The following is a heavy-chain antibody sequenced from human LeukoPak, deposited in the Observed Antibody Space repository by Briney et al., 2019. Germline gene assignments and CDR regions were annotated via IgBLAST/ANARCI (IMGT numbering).Heavy chain of an antibody. CDR2: ISSSGGTI. Sequence: GGSLRLSCAASGFTFSDSYRSWIRQVPGKGLEWISYISSSGGTIYYADSVKGRFTISRDNAKNSLYLQMNSLRAEDTAVYYCAKEGGDWGEGYDYWGQGTLVTVSS. D-gene: IGHD7-27*01. V-gene: IGHV3-11*01. J-gene: IGHJ4*02. CDR1: GFTFSDSY. CDR3: AKEGGDWGEGYDY.